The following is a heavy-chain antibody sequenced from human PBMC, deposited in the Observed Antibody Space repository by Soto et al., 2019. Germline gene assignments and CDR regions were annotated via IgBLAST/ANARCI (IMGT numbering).Heavy chain of an antibody. J-gene: IGHJ4*02. CDR3: ARGLHLSGTFWNGYYYVDS. CDR2: INHSGST. CDR1: GGSFSCYY. V-gene: IGHV4-34*01. D-gene: IGHD3-3*01. Sequence: PSETLSLTCAVYGGSFSCYYWSWIRQPPGKGLELIGEINHSGSTNYNPSLKSRVTISGDTSRSQFSLRLSSVTAADTAVYYCARGLHLSGTFWNGYYYVDSWGLGTLVTVSS.